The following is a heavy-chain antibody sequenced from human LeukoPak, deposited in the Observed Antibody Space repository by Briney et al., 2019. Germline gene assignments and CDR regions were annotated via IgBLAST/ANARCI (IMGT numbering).Heavy chain of an antibody. CDR2: VYYSGST. V-gene: IGHV4-39*01. Sequence: ETLSLTCTVSGGSVSSSSYCWGWIRQPPGKGLEWIGCVYYSGSTSYNPSLKSRVTISVDTSKNQFSLKLSSVTAADTAVYYCARRLGGSSQFDYWGQGTLVTVSS. J-gene: IGHJ4*02. CDR3: ARRLGGSSQFDY. CDR1: GGSVSSSSYC. D-gene: IGHD1-26*01.